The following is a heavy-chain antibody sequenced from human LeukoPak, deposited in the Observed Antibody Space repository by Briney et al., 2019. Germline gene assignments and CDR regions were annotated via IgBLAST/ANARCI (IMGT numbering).Heavy chain of an antibody. Sequence: PGGSLRLSCAASGFTFSSYWMSWVRQAPGKGLEWVANIKQDGSEKYYVDSVKGRFTISRDNGKNSLYLQMNSLRAEDTAVYYCASSPVLRYFDWLSPFDYWGQGTLVTVSS. V-gene: IGHV3-7*01. CDR1: GFTFSSYW. D-gene: IGHD3-9*01. CDR2: IKQDGSEK. J-gene: IGHJ4*02. CDR3: ASSPVLRYFDWLSPFDY.